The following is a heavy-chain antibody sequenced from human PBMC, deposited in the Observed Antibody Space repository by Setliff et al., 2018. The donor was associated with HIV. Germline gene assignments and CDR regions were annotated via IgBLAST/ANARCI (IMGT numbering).Heavy chain of an antibody. CDR1: GGSISSHY. CDR3: ARHSPNVGVRGDAFDI. CDR2: IHYSGAT. Sequence: SETLSLTCTVSGGSISSHYWIWIRQPPGKGLEWIGYIHYSGATNYNRSLKSRVTISLDTSRTQFSLRLSSVTAADTAVYYCARHSPNVGVRGDAFDIWGQGTVVTVSS. J-gene: IGHJ3*02. V-gene: IGHV4-59*08. D-gene: IGHD2-8*01.